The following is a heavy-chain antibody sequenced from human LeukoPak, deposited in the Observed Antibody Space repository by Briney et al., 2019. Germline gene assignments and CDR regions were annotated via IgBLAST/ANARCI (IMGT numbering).Heavy chain of an antibody. D-gene: IGHD5-12*01. CDR1: GFTFSSYA. V-gene: IGHV3-30-3*01. J-gene: IGHJ4*02. CDR3: ARDKATMDGGDFDY. CDR2: ISYDGSNK. Sequence: GGSLRLSCAASGFTFSSYAMHWVRQAPSKGLEWVAVISYDGSNKYYADSVKGRFTISRDNSKNTLYLQMNSLRAEDTAVYYCARDKATMDGGDFDYWGQGTLVTVSS.